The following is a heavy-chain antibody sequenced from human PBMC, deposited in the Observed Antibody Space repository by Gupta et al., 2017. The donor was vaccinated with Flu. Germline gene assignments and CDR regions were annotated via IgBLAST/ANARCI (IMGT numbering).Heavy chain of an antibody. J-gene: IGHJ3*02. D-gene: IGHD3-10*01. CDR1: GFTFSSYW. V-gene: IGHV3-74*01. CDR2: INSDGSIT. CDR3: ARDWYYGFDI. Sequence: EVQLVESGGGLVQPGGSLRLSCAASGFTFSSYWMHWVRQAPGKRLVWVSRINSDGSITTYADSVKGRFTISRDNAKNTLYLQLNSLRAEDTAVYYCARDWYYGFDIWGQGTMVTVSS.